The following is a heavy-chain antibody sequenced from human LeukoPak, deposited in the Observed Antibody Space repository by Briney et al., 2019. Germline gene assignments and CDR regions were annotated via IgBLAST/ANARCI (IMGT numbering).Heavy chain of an antibody. CDR3: AKTTTGYSSGRYPGWPADY. Sequence: PGGSLRLSCAASGFTFSSYAVGWVRQAPGKGLEWVSAINGSGGGTYYADSVKGRFTISRDNSKNTVYLQMNSLSTEDTTVYYCAKTTTGYSSGRYPGWPADYWGQGTLVTVSS. V-gene: IGHV3-23*01. CDR1: GFTFSSYA. CDR2: INGSGGGT. D-gene: IGHD6-19*01. J-gene: IGHJ4*02.